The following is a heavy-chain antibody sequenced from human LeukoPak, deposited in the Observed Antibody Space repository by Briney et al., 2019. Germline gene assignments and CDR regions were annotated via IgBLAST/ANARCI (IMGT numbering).Heavy chain of an antibody. CDR3: ARASTWVPGEDSSGYYSPYAFDI. CDR2: ISYDGTDK. J-gene: IGHJ3*02. V-gene: IGHV3-30*14. CDR1: IFTFSSSV. D-gene: IGHD3-22*01. Sequence: GGSLRLSCAASIFTFSSSVMDWVRQAPGKGLEWVAGISYDGTDKYYGGSVKGRFTISRDNSKNTLSLQMNTLRGEDTAVYYCARASTWVPGEDSSGYYSPYAFDIWGQGTMVTVSS.